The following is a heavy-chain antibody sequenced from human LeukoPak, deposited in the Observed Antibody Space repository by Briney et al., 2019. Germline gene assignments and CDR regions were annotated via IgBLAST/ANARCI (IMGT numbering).Heavy chain of an antibody. D-gene: IGHD1-26*01. CDR3: TRGSGRFEY. Sequence: GGSLRLSCSTSGFNFGDFPMAWVRQAPGKRLEWVGHIRAKAYGGTAEYGPSVKGRFFVSRDDAKGIAYLQMNSLKSEDTAVYYCTRGSGRFEYWGQGTLVAVSS. J-gene: IGHJ4*02. CDR2: IRAKAYGGTA. V-gene: IGHV3-49*04. CDR1: GFNFGDFP.